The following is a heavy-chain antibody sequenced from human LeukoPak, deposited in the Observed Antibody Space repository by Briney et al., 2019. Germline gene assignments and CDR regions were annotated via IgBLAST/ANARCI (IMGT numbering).Heavy chain of an antibody. V-gene: IGHV3-23*01. D-gene: IGHD3-10*01. CDR3: AKWSQLLWFGESDY. CDR1: GFTLSSYA. J-gene: IGHJ4*02. Sequence: VGSLRLSCASSGFTLSSYAMSWARQAPGKGLDWTSDNGVSGGSPYYANSVKGRFTISRDNAKPSPYLQMNSLRAEDTAVYYCAKWSQLLWFGESDYCGQGALVTVSS. CDR2: NGVSGGSP.